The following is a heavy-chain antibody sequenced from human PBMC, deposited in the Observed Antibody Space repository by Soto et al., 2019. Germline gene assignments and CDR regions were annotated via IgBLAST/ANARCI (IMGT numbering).Heavy chain of an antibody. CDR1: VWRFSIDA. CDR2: IIPIFGTA. J-gene: IGHJ4*02. CDR3: ARDRNGGSGGYLY. D-gene: IGHD3-10*01. V-gene: IGHV1-69*13. Sequence: FLVNVACKTSVWRFSIDAISWGRHTPGQGLEWRGGIIPIFGTANYAQKFQGRVTITADESTSTAYMELSSLRSEDTAVYSGARDRNGGSGGYLYWGQGTLVTVSS.